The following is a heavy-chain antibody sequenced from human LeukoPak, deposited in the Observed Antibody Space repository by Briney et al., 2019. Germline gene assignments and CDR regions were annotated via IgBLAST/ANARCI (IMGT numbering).Heavy chain of an antibody. V-gene: IGHV3-33*01. Sequence: GGSLRLSCEASGFTFSSYGMHWVRQAPGKGLEWVAVIWYDGSNKYYADSVKGRFTISRDNSKNTLYLQMNSLRAEDTAVYYCAREGLGDSSGYYLGHWGQGTLVTVSS. J-gene: IGHJ4*02. CDR2: IWYDGSNK. D-gene: IGHD3-22*01. CDR3: AREGLGDSSGYYLGH. CDR1: GFTFSSYG.